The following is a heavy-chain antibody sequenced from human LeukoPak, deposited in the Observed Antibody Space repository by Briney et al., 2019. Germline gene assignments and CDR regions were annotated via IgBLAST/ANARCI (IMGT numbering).Heavy chain of an antibody. J-gene: IGHJ5*02. CDR3: ARDSAHCSGGSCYSRFPSPPKFDP. Sequence: GGSLRLSCAASGFYLTFSSYWMSWVRQAPGKGLEWVANIKQDGSEKYYVDSVKGRFTISRDNAKNSLYLQMNSLRAEDTAVYYCARDSAHCSGGSCYSRFPSPPKFDPWGQGTLVTVSS. CDR1: GFYLTFSSYW. D-gene: IGHD2-15*01. CDR2: IKQDGSEK. V-gene: IGHV3-7*01.